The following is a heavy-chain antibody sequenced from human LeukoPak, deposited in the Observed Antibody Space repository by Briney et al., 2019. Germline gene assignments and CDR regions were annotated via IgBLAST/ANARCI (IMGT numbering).Heavy chain of an antibody. V-gene: IGHV1-69*04. J-gene: IGHJ6*02. D-gene: IGHD5-18*01. CDR2: IIPILGIA. CDR1: GGTFSSYA. CDR3: ARDPGYNYAHEMDV. Sequence: SVKVSCKASGGTFSSYAISWVRQAPGQGLEWMGRIIPILGIANYAQKFQGRVTITADKSTTTTYMELSSLRSEDTAVYYCARDPGYNYAHEMDVWGQGTTVTVSS.